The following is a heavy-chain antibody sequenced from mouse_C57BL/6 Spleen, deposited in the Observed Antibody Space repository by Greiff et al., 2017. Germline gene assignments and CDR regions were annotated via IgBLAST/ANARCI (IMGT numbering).Heavy chain of an antibody. CDR2: IYPGNSDT. V-gene: IGHV1-5*01. CDR1: GYTFTSYW. CDR3: RGIDYGNPFAY. J-gene: IGHJ3*01. Sequence: EVQLQESGTVLARPGASVKMSCKTSGYTFTSYWMHWVKQRPGQGLEWIGAIYPGNSDTSYNQKFKGKAKLTAATSASTAYMELSSLTTEDSAVYYWRGIDYGNPFAYWGQGTLVTVSA. D-gene: IGHD2-1*01.